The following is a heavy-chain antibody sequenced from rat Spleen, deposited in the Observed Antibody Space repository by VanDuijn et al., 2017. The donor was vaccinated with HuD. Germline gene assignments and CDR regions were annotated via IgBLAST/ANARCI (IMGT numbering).Heavy chain of an antibody. Sequence: EVQLVESGGGLVQPGSPLKLSCAVSGFTFSSSWLNWIRQAPGTGLEWVATMNPDGSSTYYPDTVKGRFVISKDNAKNTLYLQLSSLRSEDTALYYCTRAYRYNYGTFAYWGQGTLVTVSS. CDR2: MNPDGSST. CDR1: GFTFSSSW. D-gene: IGHD1-5*01. V-gene: IGHV5-35*01. J-gene: IGHJ3*01. CDR3: TRAYRYNYGTFAY.